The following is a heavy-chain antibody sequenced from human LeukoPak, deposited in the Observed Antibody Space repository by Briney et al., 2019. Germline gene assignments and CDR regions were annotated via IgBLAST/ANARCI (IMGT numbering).Heavy chain of an antibody. Sequence: GESLSLSCAASGFPFSYAWMTWVRQAPGKGLEWVGRIKSKSNGATTDYPAPVKGRFTISRDDPKNLLHLQMTTPNTEDTALYYCTTPYASGIDYWGQGTLVTVSS. CDR2: IKSKSNGATT. CDR3: TTPYASGIDY. CDR1: GFPFSYAW. J-gene: IGHJ4*02. V-gene: IGHV3-15*01. D-gene: IGHD3-10*01.